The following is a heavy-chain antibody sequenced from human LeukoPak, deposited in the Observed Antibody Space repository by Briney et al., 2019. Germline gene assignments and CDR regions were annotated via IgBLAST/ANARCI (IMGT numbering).Heavy chain of an antibody. CDR2: INWNGGST. D-gene: IGHD4-17*01. J-gene: IGHJ4*02. Sequence: GGSLRLSCAASGFSLDDYDMSWVRKAPGKGLEWVSGINWNGGSTSYADSVKGRFTISRDNAKNSLYLQMNSLRAEDTAVYYCAKVSVYGDQNYFDYWGQGTLVTVSS. CDR1: GFSLDDYD. V-gene: IGHV3-20*04. CDR3: AKVSVYGDQNYFDY.